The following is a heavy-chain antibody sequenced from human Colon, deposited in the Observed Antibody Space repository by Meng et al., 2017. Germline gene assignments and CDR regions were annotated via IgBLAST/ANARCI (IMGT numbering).Heavy chain of an antibody. Sequence: QVQLPASGPGLWKPSETLVLTCAVSGGSISRSDWWSWVRQPPGKGLEWIGETSHSGSTNYSPSLKSRVTISLDKSKNQLSLKLNSVTAADTAVYYCASSDYYRSDYWGQGTLVTVSS. CDR3: ASSDYYRSDY. V-gene: IGHV4-4*02. J-gene: IGHJ4*02. D-gene: IGHD3-22*01. CDR2: TSHSGST. CDR1: GGSISRSDW.